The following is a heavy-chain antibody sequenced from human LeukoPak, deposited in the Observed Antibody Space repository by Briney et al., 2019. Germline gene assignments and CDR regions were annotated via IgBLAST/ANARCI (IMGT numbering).Heavy chain of an antibody. CDR2: IYYSGST. CDR1: GGSISSYY. D-gene: IGHD4-17*01. V-gene: IGHV4-59*01. J-gene: IGHJ4*02. CDR3: ARGGSDEDCGDHCPYDY. Sequence: KASETLSLTCTVSGGSISSYYWSWIRQPPGKGLEWIGYIYYSGSTNYNPSLKSRVTISVDTSKNQFSLKLSSVTAADTAVYYCARGGSDEDCGDHCPYDYWGQGTLVTVSS.